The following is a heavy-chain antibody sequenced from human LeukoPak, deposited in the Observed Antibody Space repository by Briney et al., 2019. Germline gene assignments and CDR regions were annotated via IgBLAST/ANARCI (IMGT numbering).Heavy chain of an antibody. CDR2: ISYDGSNK. J-gene: IGHJ4*02. Sequence: PGRSLRLSCAASGFTFSSYAMHWVRQAPGKGLEWVAVISYDGSNKYYADSVKGRFTISRDNSKNTLYLQMNSLRAEDTAVYYCARTTSSGWYYFDYWGQGTLVTVPS. CDR1: GFTFSSYA. V-gene: IGHV3-30*04. D-gene: IGHD6-19*01. CDR3: ARTTSSGWYYFDY.